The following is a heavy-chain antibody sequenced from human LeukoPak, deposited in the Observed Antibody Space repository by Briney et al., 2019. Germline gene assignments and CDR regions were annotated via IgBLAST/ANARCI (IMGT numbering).Heavy chain of an antibody. Sequence: GASVKVSCKASGYTFTVDYMHWVRLAPGQGIEWMGWINPTSGGTNYAEEFQGRVTMTMDTSISTAYMVLSRLRSDDTTVYYCARTEISKTMIRGVMAHFDYWGQGTLVTAPS. D-gene: IGHD3-10*01. CDR3: ARTEISKTMIRGVMAHFDY. V-gene: IGHV1-2*02. CDR2: INPTSGGT. CDR1: GYTFTVDY. J-gene: IGHJ4*02.